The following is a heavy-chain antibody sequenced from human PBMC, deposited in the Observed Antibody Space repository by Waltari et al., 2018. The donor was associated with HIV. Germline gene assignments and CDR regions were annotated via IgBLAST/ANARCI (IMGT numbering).Heavy chain of an antibody. V-gene: IGHV5-51*03. D-gene: IGHD3-9*01. CDR3: ARRRKYYDISGGFTWFDP. Sequence: EVQLVQSGAEVKKPGESLKISCQASGYTFTSYWIASVRQKAGKGLEWMGIIYPGDSDTRYSPPFVGQVTISVDMSINTAYLHWSSLRASNTAIYYCARRRKYYDISGGFTWFDPWGQGTLVTVSS. CDR2: IYPGDSDT. J-gene: IGHJ5*02. CDR1: GYTFTSYW.